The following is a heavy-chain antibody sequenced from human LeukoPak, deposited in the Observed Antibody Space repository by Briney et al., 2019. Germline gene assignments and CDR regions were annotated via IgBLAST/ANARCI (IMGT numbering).Heavy chain of an antibody. CDR1: GGSFSGCY. CDR3: ARSVAPYYYYYGMDV. V-gene: IGHV4-34*01. D-gene: IGHD5-12*01. Sequence: SETLSLTCAVYGGSFSGCYWSWIRQPPGKGLEWIGEINHSGSTNYNPSLKSRVTISVDTSKNQFSLKLSSVTAADTAVYYCARSVAPYYYYYGMDVWGQGTTVTVSS. J-gene: IGHJ6*02. CDR2: INHSGST.